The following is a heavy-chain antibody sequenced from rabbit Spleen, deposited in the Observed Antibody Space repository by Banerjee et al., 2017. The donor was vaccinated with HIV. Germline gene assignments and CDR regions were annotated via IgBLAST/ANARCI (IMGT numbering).Heavy chain of an antibody. J-gene: IGHJ6*01. D-gene: IGHD1-1*01. CDR1: GLDFSNSYW. CDR2: IYSSSGST. Sequence: QQQLEESGGGLVQPEGSLTLTCKASGLDFSNSYWICWVRQAPGKGLELIACIYSSSGSTDYASWAKGRFTISKTSSTTVTLQMTSLTAADTATYFCARGDATSTGYYISYYGMDLWGPGTLVTVS. V-gene: IGHV1S45*01. CDR3: ARGDATSTGYYISYYGMDL.